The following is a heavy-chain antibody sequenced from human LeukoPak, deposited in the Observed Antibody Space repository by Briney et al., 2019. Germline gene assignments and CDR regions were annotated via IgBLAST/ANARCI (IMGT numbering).Heavy chain of an antibody. CDR3: ARASTQLITMIEVVPRSFDI. J-gene: IGHJ3*02. Sequence: PSETLSLTCTVSGGSISSGGYYWSWIRQHPGRGLKWIGYIYYSGSTYYNPSLKSRVTISVDTSKNQFSLKLSSVTAADTAVYYCARASTQLITMIEVVPRSFDIWGQGTMVTVSS. V-gene: IGHV4-31*03. CDR1: GGSISSGGYY. D-gene: IGHD3-22*01. CDR2: IYYSGST.